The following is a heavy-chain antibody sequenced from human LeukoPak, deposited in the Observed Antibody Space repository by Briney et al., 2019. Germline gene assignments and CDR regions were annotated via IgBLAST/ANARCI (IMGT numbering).Heavy chain of an antibody. CDR1: GGSIRSSDYY. CDR3: ARPREQWLGNDAFDM. CDR2: IYYNGAT. V-gene: IGHV4-39*01. J-gene: IGHJ3*02. D-gene: IGHD6-19*01. Sequence: SETLSLICTVSGGSIRSSDYYWAWIRQSPGKGLEWIATIYYNGATQYNPSLKSRVTISVDTSKNQFSLKMTSVTAADTAVYYCARPREQWLGNDAFDMWGQGTMVTVSS.